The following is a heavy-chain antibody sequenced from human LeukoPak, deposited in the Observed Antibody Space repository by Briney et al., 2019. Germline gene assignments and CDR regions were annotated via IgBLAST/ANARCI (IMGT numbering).Heavy chain of an antibody. Sequence: PSQTLSLTCTVSGGSISSGSYYWSWIRQPAGKGLEWIGRIYTSGSTNYNPSLKSRVTISVYTSKIQFSLKLSSVTAADTAVYYCARGAAAGTLGYWGQGTLVTVSS. V-gene: IGHV4-61*02. J-gene: IGHJ4*02. CDR3: ARGAAAGTLGY. D-gene: IGHD6-13*01. CDR2: IYTSGST. CDR1: GGSISSGSYY.